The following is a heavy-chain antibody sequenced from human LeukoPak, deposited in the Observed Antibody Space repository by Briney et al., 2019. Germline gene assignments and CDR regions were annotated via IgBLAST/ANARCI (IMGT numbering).Heavy chain of an antibody. CDR1: GGSITNYY. V-gene: IGHV4-59*01. J-gene: IGHJ4*02. CDR3: ARVAGWLIDY. D-gene: IGHD3-16*01. Sequence: PSETLSLTCTVSGGSITNYYWSWIRQPPGKGLEWIGYISYSGSTNYNPSLKSRVTISVDTSKNQFSLKLSSVTAADTAVYYCARVAGWLIDYWGQGILVTVSS. CDR2: ISYSGST.